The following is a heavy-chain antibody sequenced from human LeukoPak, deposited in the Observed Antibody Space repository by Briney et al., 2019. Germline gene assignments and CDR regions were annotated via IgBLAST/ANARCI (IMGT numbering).Heavy chain of an antibody. CDR2: IIPILGIA. J-gene: IGHJ5*02. V-gene: IGHV1-69*04. CDR3: ASESGKYVWGSYRLNNWFDP. D-gene: IGHD3-16*02. Sequence: SVKVSCKASGGTFSSYAISWVRQAPGQGLEWMGRIIPILGIANYAQKFQGRVTITADKSTSTAYMELSSLRSEDTAVYCCASESGKYVWGSYRLNNWFDPWGQGTLVTVSS. CDR1: GGTFSSYA.